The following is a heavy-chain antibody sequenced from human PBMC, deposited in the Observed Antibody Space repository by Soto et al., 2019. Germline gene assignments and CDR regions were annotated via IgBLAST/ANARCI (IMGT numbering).Heavy chain of an antibody. CDR3: ARDPFYIAVAGATIQDY. CDR1: GGSISNHY. Sequence: SVTLLLSCTVFGGSISNHYWIWLRQPPGKGLERIGYNYYRGSTNYNPALKSQVTITIDTSKNQFSQKLCSLTAGDTAVDDCARDPFYIAVAGATIQDYWGQGTLVTVSS. J-gene: IGHJ4*02. CDR2: NYYRGST. D-gene: IGHD6-19*01. V-gene: IGHV4-59*11.